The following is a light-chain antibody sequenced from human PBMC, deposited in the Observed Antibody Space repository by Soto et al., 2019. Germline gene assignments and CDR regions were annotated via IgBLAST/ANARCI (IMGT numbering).Light chain of an antibody. Sequence: DIVMTQTPLSPTVTPGEPASISCRSSQSLLDSDDGNTYLDWYLRKPGQSPQLLIYTVSYRASGVPDRFSGSGSGTDFTLKISRVEAEDVGVYYCMQRIEFPLTFGGGTKVDIK. J-gene: IGKJ4*01. V-gene: IGKV2-40*01. CDR2: TVS. CDR1: QSLLDSDDGNTY. CDR3: MQRIEFPLT.